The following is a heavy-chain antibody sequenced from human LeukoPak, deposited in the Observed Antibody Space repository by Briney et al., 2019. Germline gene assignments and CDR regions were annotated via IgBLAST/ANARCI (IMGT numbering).Heavy chain of an antibody. V-gene: IGHV4-39*07. D-gene: IGHD6-13*01. Sequence: SETLSLTCTVSGGSSPSSSYYWGWIRQPPGKGLEWIWSIYYSGSTYYNPSLKSRVTISLDTSKNQFFLRLSSVTAADTAVYYCARSGPGEFSSWEPYYFDYWGQGTLVTVSS. CDR1: GGSSPSSSYY. CDR2: IYYSGST. CDR3: ARSGPGEFSSWEPYYFDY. J-gene: IGHJ4*02.